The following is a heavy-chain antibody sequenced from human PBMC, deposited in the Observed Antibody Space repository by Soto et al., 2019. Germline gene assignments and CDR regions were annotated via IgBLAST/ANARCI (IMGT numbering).Heavy chain of an antibody. CDR3: AREGYYDSSGYYYVAFDI. CDR1: GGTFSSYA. V-gene: IGHV1-69*13. D-gene: IGHD3-22*01. Sequence: GASVKVSCKAAGGTFSSYAISWVRQAPGQGLEWMGGIIPIFGTANYAQKFQGRVTITADESTSTAYMELSSLRSEDTAVYYCAREGYYDSSGYYYVAFDIWGQGTMVTVSS. J-gene: IGHJ3*02. CDR2: IIPIFGTA.